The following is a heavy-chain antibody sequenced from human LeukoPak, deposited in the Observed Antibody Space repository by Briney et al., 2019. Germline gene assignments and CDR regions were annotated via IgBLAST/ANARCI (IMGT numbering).Heavy chain of an antibody. CDR2: INHSGST. Sequence: SETLSLTCAVYGGSFSGYYWSWIRQPLGKGLEWIGEINHSGSTNYSPSLKSRVNISVDTSKNQFSLKLSSVTAADTAVYYCARGYSSGWTEGIIDYWGQGTLVTVSS. CDR1: GGSFSGYY. CDR3: ARGYSSGWTEGIIDY. V-gene: IGHV4-34*01. J-gene: IGHJ4*02. D-gene: IGHD6-19*01.